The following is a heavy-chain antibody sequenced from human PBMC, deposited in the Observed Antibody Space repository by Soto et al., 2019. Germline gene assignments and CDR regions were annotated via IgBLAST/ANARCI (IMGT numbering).Heavy chain of an antibody. D-gene: IGHD3-22*01. CDR3: ARERGRGYYDSSGYYYPPDY. Sequence: QVQLVESGGGLVKPGGSLRLSCAASGFTFSDYYMSWIRQAPGKGLEWVSYISSSGSTIYYADSVKGRFTISRDNAKNSLYLQMNSLRAEDTAVYYCARERGRGYYDSSGYYYPPDYWGQGTLVTVSS. J-gene: IGHJ4*02. CDR2: ISSSGSTI. V-gene: IGHV3-11*01. CDR1: GFTFSDYY.